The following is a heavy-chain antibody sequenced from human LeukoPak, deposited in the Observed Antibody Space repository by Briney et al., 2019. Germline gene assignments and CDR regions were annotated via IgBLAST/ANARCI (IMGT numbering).Heavy chain of an antibody. CDR2: IRYDGSNK. CDR3: AKPSYGDYPHFDY. Sequence: HPGGSLRLSCAASGFTFSSYGMHWVRQAPGKGLEWVAFIRYDGSNKYYADSVKGRFTISRDNSKNTLYLQMSSLRAEDTAVYYCAKPSYGDYPHFDYWGQGTLVTVSS. J-gene: IGHJ4*02. V-gene: IGHV3-30*02. D-gene: IGHD4-17*01. CDR1: GFTFSSYG.